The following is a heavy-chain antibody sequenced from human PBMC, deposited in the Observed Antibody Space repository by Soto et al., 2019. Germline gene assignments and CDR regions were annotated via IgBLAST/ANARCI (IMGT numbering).Heavy chain of an antibody. V-gene: IGHV4-31*03. CDR2: IYYSGST. D-gene: IGHD2-2*01. J-gene: IGHJ6*02. CDR3: ARDSCSSTSCQYYYYGMDV. Sequence: TLSLTCTVSGGSISSGGYYWSWIRQHPGKGLEWIGYIYYSGSTYYNPSLKSRVTISVDTSKNQFSLKLSSVTAADTAVYYCARDSCSSTSCQYYYYGMDVWGQGTTVTVSS. CDR1: GGSISSGGYY.